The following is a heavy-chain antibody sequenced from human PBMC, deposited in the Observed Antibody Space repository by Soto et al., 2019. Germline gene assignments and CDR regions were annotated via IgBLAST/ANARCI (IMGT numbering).Heavy chain of an antibody. CDR2: TRNKANSYTT. D-gene: IGHD5-12*01. CDR3: ARGSDGYNWYYFDY. J-gene: IGHJ4*02. V-gene: IGHV3-72*01. CDR1: GFTFSDHY. Sequence: EVQLVESGGGLVQPGGSLRLSCAASGFTFSDHYMDWVRQAPGKGLEWVGRTRNKANSYTTEYAASVKGRFTISRDDSKNSLYLQMNSLKTEDTAVYYCARGSDGYNWYYFDYWGQGTLVTVSS.